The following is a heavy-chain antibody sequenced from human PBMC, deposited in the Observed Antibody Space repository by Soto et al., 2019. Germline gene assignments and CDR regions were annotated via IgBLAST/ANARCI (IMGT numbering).Heavy chain of an antibody. Sequence: SETLSLTCTVSGGSISSNNYHWGWIRQPPGKGLDWIGTIYHSGSTYYNPSLKSRVTILVDRSKNQFSLKLSSVTAADTAVYYCARGEVVALGYWGQGTLVTVSS. V-gene: IGHV4-39*07. CDR1: GGSISSNNYH. J-gene: IGHJ4*02. CDR3: ARGEVVALGY. D-gene: IGHD2-15*01. CDR2: IYHSGST.